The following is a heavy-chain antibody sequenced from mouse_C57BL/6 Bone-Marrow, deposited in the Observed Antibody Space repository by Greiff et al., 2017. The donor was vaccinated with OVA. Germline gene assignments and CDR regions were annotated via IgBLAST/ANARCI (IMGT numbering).Heavy chain of an antibody. CDR3: ARYKGRVAVDYFDY. V-gene: IGHV7-3*01. D-gene: IGHD1-1*01. J-gene: IGHJ2*01. CDR2: IRNKPNGSTT. CDR1: GFTFTNYY. Sequence: EVHLVESGGGLVQPGDSLSLSCAASGFTFTNYYMSWVRQPPGKALEWLAFIRNKPNGSTTEYSASVKGRFTISRDNSQSILYLQMNALSAEDSATYYCARYKGRVAVDYFDYWGQGTALTVSS.